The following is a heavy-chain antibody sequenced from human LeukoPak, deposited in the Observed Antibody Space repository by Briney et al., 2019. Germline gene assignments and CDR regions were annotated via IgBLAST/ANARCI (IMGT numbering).Heavy chain of an antibody. CDR3: ARDRTYYDILTGYYEYYYMDV. Sequence: GGSLRLSCAASGFTFDDYAMHWVRQAPGKGLEWVSLISWDGGSTYYADSVKGRFTIARDNSKNSLYLQMNSLRAEDTALYYCARDRTYYDILTGYYEYYYMDVWGKGTTVTVSS. CDR1: GFTFDDYA. J-gene: IGHJ6*03. D-gene: IGHD3-9*01. CDR2: ISWDGGST. V-gene: IGHV3-43D*03.